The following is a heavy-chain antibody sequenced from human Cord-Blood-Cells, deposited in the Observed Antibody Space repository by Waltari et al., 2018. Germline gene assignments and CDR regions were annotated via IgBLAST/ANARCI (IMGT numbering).Heavy chain of an antibody. V-gene: IGHV3-43*01. J-gene: IGHJ4*02. Sequence: EVQLVQSGGVVVQPGGFLRLSCAVSGFTFVDYTIIWVRPAPGKGLEWVSLISWDGGSTYYADSVKGRFTISRDNSKNSLYLQMNSLRTEDTALYYCAKDRYSSSWYYFDYWGQGTLVTVSS. D-gene: IGHD6-13*01. CDR2: ISWDGGST. CDR1: GFTFVDYT. CDR3: AKDRYSSSWYYFDY.